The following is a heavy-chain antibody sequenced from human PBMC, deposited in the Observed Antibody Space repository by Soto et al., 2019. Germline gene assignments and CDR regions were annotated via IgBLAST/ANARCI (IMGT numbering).Heavy chain of an antibody. D-gene: IGHD5-18*01. V-gene: IGHV3-7*01. CDR3: ARDRGYSCFDY. J-gene: IGHJ4*02. CDR1: GFTFSSSW. CDR2: IKEDGSEE. Sequence: GGSLRLSCAASGFTFSSSWMNWVRQAPGEGLEWVAGIKEDGSEEYYVDYVKGRFTISRDNVENSLYLQMNSLRGEDTAVYFCARDRGYSCFDYWGLGTLVTVS.